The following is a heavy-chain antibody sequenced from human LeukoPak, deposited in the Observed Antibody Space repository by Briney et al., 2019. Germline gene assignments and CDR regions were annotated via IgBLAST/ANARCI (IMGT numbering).Heavy chain of an antibody. Sequence: GASVKVSCKTSGGTFNNSAISWVRQAPGQGLEWLGGIMPLFGTAGYAQKFQGRVTITADESTSTAYMELSSLRSEDTAVYYCARVEMATIVGGYYFDYWGQGTLVTVSS. CDR2: IMPLFGTA. V-gene: IGHV1-69*01. D-gene: IGHD5-24*01. CDR1: GGTFNNSA. CDR3: ARVEMATIVGGYYFDY. J-gene: IGHJ4*02.